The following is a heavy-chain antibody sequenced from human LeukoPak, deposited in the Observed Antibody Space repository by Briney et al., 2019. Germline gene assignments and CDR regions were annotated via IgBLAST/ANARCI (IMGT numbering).Heavy chain of an antibody. D-gene: IGHD3-22*01. CDR3: AKDRYYDNSANHYESES. J-gene: IGHJ5*02. CDR1: GFTFTSYG. CDR2: VSGSGGST. Sequence: GGSLRLSCAASGFTFTSYGMSWVRQAPGKGLDWVSAVSGSGGSTNYADSVTGRFTISRDNSKNTLYLQMNSLRAEDTAVYYCAKDRYYDNSANHYESESWGQGPLVTVSS. V-gene: IGHV3-23*01.